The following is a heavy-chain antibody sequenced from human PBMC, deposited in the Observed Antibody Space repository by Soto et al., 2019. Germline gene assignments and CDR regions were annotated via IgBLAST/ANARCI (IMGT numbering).Heavy chain of an antibody. Sequence: EVQLLESGGGLVQPGGSLRLSCAASGFTFSTYAMSWVRQAPGKGLEWVSVISASGGSTFYADSVKGRFTVSRDNSRNILYLQVISLRVEDTAVYYCAKDLRTSTNYNYGMDVWGQGTTVTVSS. CDR2: ISASGGST. CDR1: GFTFSTYA. J-gene: IGHJ6*02. CDR3: AKDLRTSTNYNYGMDV. V-gene: IGHV3-23*01.